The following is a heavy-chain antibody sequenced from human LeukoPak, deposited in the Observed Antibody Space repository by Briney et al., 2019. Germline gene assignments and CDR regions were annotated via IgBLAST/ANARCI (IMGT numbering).Heavy chain of an antibody. CDR3: ARSSYSGKGGRGLGY. CDR1: GGSFSGYY. J-gene: IGHJ4*02. CDR2: INHSGST. Sequence: PSETLSLTXAVYGGSFSGYYWSWIRQPPGKGLEWIGEINHSGSTNYNPSLKSRVTISVDTSKNQFSLKLSSVTAADTAVYYCARSSYSGKGGRGLGYWGQGTLVTVSS. V-gene: IGHV4-34*01. D-gene: IGHD1-26*01.